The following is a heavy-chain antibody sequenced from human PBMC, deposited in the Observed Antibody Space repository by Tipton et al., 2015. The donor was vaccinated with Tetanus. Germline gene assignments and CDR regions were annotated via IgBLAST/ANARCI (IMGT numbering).Heavy chain of an antibody. CDR1: GYPFSNYG. CDR3: ARELRFLDWLFATDYYGMDV. Sequence: QSGAEVKKPGASVTVSCKASGYPFSNYGISWVRQAPGQGLEWMGWIGASNDKTNYAQKFQGRVTMTTDTSTSTVYMELRSLRSDDTAVYYCARELRFLDWLFATDYYGMDVWGQGTTVTVSS. V-gene: IGHV1-18*01. J-gene: IGHJ6*02. D-gene: IGHD3-3*01. CDR2: IGASNDKT.